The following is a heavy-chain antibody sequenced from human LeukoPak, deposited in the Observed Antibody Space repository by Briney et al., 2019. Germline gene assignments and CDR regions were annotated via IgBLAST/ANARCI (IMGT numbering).Heavy chain of an antibody. J-gene: IGHJ4*02. CDR2: IRLDGSKT. Sequence: PGGSLRPSCVASGFTFTSYGMHWARQAPGKAPAWVAVIRLDGSKTYYADSVMGRFAIPRDTSKNTLYLQMDGLRPEDTAVYDCAREVRGEAAARDYWGQGTLVTVSS. D-gene: IGHD6-13*01. V-gene: IGHV3-33*08. CDR1: GFTFTSYG. CDR3: AREVRGEAAARDY.